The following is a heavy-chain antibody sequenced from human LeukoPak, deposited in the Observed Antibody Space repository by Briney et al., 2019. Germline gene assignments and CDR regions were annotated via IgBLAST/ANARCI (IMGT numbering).Heavy chain of an antibody. J-gene: IGHJ4*02. D-gene: IGHD1-1*01. CDR1: GGTFSSYA. V-gene: IGHV1-69*13. CDR2: IIPIFGTT. Sequence: SVKVSCKASGGTFSSYAISWVRQAPGQGLEWMGGIIPIFGTTNYAQKFQGRVTITADESTSTAYMELSSLRSEDTAVYYCARFDVDWNDPRDYWGQGTLVTVSS. CDR3: ARFDVDWNDPRDY.